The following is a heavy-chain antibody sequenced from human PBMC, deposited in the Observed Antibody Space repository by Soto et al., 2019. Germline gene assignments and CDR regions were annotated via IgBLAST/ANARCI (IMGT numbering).Heavy chain of an antibody. CDR3: ARVVEGGEGYSSSWFIRVSDYYYYMDV. V-gene: IGHV1-8*01. J-gene: IGHJ6*03. CDR1: GYTFTSYD. Sequence: QVQLVQSGAEVKKPGASVKVSCKASGYTFTSYDINWVRQATGQGLEWMGWMNPNSGNTGYAQKFQGRVTMTRNTSISTAYMELCSLRSEDTAVYYCARVVEGGEGYSSSWFIRVSDYYYYMDVWGKGTTVTVSS. CDR2: MNPNSGNT. D-gene: IGHD6-13*01.